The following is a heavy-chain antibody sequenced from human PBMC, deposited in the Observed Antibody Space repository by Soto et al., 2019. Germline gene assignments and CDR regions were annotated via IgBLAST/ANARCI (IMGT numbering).Heavy chain of an antibody. J-gene: IGHJ6*02. CDR1: GYTFTGYY. V-gene: IGHV1-2*04. D-gene: IGHD6-6*01. Sequence: ASVKVSCKASGYTFTGYYMHWVRQAPGQGLEWMGWINPNSGGTNYAQKFQGWVTMTRDTSISTAYMELSRLRSDDTAVYYCARDRGSSSFGYYYYCMDVWGQGTTVTVSS. CDR3: ARDRGSSSFGYYYYCMDV. CDR2: INPNSGGT.